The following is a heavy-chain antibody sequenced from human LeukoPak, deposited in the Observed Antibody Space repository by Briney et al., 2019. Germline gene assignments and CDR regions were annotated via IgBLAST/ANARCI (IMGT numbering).Heavy chain of an antibody. J-gene: IGHJ4*02. CDR1: GFTFSIYV. CDR2: IKGSGGDP. Sequence: GGSLRLSCAASGFTFSIYVMGWVRQAPGKGLEWVSSIKGSGGDPFYADSVKGRFTISRDNSKNTLFLQLNSLRAEDSAVYYCARGGHDFNPFYWWGQGTLVTVSS. V-gene: IGHV3-23*01. CDR3: ARGGHDFNPFYW. D-gene: IGHD2-21*02.